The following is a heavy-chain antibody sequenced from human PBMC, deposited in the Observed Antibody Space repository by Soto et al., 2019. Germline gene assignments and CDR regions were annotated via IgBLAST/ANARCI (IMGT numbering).Heavy chain of an antibody. CDR1: GGSISSYY. V-gene: IGHV4-59*12. CDR2: IYYSGST. J-gene: IGHJ3*01. D-gene: IGHD6-19*01. Sequence: SETLSLTCTVSGGSISSYYWSWIRQPPGKGLEWIGYIYYSGSTNYNPSLKSRVTISVDTSKNQFSLKLSSVTAAATAVYYCAIYTGGGWDGAFNFWGQGTMVTVSS. CDR3: AIYTGGGWDGAFNF.